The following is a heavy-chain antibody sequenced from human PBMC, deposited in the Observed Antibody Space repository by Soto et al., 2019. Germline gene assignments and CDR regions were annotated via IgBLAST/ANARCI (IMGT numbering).Heavy chain of an antibody. CDR3: ARHPPTMVRGVTLLNWFDP. CDR1: GGSISSSSYY. V-gene: IGHV4-39*01. Sequence: SETLSLTCTVSGGSISSSSYYWGWIRQPPGKGLEWIGSIYYSGSTYYNPSLKSRVTISVDTSKNQFSLKLSSVTAADTAVYYCARHPPTMVRGVTLLNWFDPWGQGTLVTVSS. D-gene: IGHD3-10*01. J-gene: IGHJ5*02. CDR2: IYYSGST.